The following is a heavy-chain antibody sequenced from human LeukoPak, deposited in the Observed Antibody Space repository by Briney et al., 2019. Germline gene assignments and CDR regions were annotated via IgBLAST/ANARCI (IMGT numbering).Heavy chain of an antibody. D-gene: IGHD3-22*01. CDR3: AREMSFDSSGYFVY. V-gene: IGHV3-66*01. CDR1: GFTVSSNY. J-gene: IGHJ4*02. Sequence: GGSLRLSCAASGFTVSSNYMDWVRQAPGKGLEWVSVIYSSGNTYYADSVKGRFTISRDNSKNTLYLQMNSLRAEDTAVYYCAREMSFDSSGYFVYWGQGTLVTVSS. CDR2: IYSSGNT.